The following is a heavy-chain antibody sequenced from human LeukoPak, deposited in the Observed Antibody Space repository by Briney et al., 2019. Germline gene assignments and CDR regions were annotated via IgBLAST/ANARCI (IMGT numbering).Heavy chain of an antibody. J-gene: IGHJ4*02. CDR1: GFTFSNYW. D-gene: IGHD4/OR15-4a*01. V-gene: IGHV3-74*01. CDR3: ARRACAYSHPYDY. Sequence: PGGSLRLSCAASGFTFSNYWMHWVRQAPGKGLVWVSRINSDGINTSYADSVKGRFTISRDNAKNTLNLQMNSLRAEDTAVYYCARRACAYSHPYDYWGQGTLVTVSS. CDR2: INSDGINT.